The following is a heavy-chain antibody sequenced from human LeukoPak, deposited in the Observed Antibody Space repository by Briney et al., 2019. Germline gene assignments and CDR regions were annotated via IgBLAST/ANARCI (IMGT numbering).Heavy chain of an antibody. Sequence: GGSLRLSCAASGFTFSSYAMSWVRQAPGKGLEWVSAIGGSGGSTYYADSVKGRFTISRDNSKNTLYLQMNSLRAEDTAVYYCAKGRSGSYSLSFSYWGQGTLVTVSS. CDR2: IGGSGGST. D-gene: IGHD3-10*01. CDR3: AKGRSGSYSLSFSY. CDR1: GFTFSSYA. J-gene: IGHJ4*02. V-gene: IGHV3-23*01.